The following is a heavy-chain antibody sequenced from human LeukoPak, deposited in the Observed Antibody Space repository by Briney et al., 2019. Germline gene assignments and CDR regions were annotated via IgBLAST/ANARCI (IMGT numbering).Heavy chain of an antibody. V-gene: IGHV1-18*01. Sequence: ASVKVSCKASGYTFTSYGTSWVRQAPGQGLEWMGWISAYNGNTNYAQKLQGRVTMTTDTSTSTAYMELRSLRSDDTAVYYCARVGRYCTNGVCYYAYWGQGTLVTVSS. J-gene: IGHJ4*02. CDR2: ISAYNGNT. CDR3: ARVGRYCTNGVCYYAY. CDR1: GYTFTSYG. D-gene: IGHD2-8*01.